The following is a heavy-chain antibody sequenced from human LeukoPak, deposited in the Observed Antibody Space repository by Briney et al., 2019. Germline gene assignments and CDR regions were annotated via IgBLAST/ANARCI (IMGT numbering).Heavy chain of an antibody. Sequence: GGSLRLSCAASGFTFSSYWMSWVRQAPGKGLEWVANIKQDGSEKYYVDSVKGRFTISRDNAKNSLYLQMNSLRAEDTAVYYCARGHYYDFSWGAFDIWDQGTMVTVSS. V-gene: IGHV3-7*01. D-gene: IGHD3-3*01. J-gene: IGHJ3*02. CDR1: GFTFSSYW. CDR2: IKQDGSEK. CDR3: ARGHYYDFSWGAFDI.